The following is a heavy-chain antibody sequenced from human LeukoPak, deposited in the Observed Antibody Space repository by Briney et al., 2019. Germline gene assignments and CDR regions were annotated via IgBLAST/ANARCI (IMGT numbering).Heavy chain of an antibody. V-gene: IGHV3-74*01. Sequence: GGSLRLSCAASGFTFSSHWMHWVREGPGRGPVWVSRINLDGSNTIYADSVKGRFTISRDNAKNTLHLQMSSLRAEDTALYYCARDRTDDVGRNYHPMFDLWGQGTMVTVSS. CDR3: ARDRTDDVGRNYHPMFDL. CDR1: GFTFSSHW. D-gene: IGHD3-10*01. J-gene: IGHJ3*01. CDR2: INLDGSNT.